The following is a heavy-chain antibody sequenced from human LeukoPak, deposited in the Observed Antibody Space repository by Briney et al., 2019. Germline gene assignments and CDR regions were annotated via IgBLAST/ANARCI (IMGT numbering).Heavy chain of an antibody. Sequence: GGSLRLSCAASGFTFSSYEMNWVRQAPGKGLEWVSYISSSGSTIYYADSVKGRFTISRDNAKNSLYLQMNSLRAEDTAVYYCARDSPTYYDILTGYSSLGAFDIWGQGTMVTVSS. CDR3: ARDSPTYYDILTGYSSLGAFDI. V-gene: IGHV3-48*03. D-gene: IGHD3-9*01. J-gene: IGHJ3*02. CDR2: ISSSGSTI. CDR1: GFTFSSYE.